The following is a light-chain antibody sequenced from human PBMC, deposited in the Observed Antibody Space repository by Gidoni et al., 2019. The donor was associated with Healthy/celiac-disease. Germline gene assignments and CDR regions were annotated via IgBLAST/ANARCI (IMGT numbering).Light chain of an antibody. CDR1: QSVSSY. Sequence: EIVLTQSPATLSLSPGGRATLSCRASQSVSSYLAWYQQKPGQAPRLLIYGASNRATGIPARFSGSGSGTDFTLTISSLEPEDFAVYYCQQRSNWPTFGQGTRLEIK. CDR3: QQRSNWPT. V-gene: IGKV3-11*01. CDR2: GAS. J-gene: IGKJ5*01.